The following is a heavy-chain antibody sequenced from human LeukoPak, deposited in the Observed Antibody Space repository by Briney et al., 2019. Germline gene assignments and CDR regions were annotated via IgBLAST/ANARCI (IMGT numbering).Heavy chain of an antibody. V-gene: IGHV3-23*01. Sequence: PGGSLRLSCEASGFTFSRFAMTWVRQAPGKGLEWVSTIGGLGESTNYADSVKGRFTISRDNSKNTLYLQMNNLRAEDTAVYYCAKDRDIILTGHGMHVWGQGTTVTVSS. J-gene: IGHJ6*02. CDR2: IGGLGEST. D-gene: IGHD3-9*01. CDR3: AKDRDIILTGHGMHV. CDR1: GFTFSRFA.